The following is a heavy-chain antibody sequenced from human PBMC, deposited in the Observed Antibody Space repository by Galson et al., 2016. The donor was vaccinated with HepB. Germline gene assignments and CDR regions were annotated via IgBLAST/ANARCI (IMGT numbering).Heavy chain of an antibody. CDR2: IFPGGGA. CDR1: GVSGTY. J-gene: IGHJ4*02. Sequence: SLRLSCAASGVSGTYMRWVRQAPGKGLEWLSVIFPGGGAYYAGSVRGRFTTSRDDSWDTVYLQMRSLRPEDTAVYYCARGHYGAFLGQGKLVTVSS. V-gene: IGHV3-53*01. CDR3: ARGHYGAF.